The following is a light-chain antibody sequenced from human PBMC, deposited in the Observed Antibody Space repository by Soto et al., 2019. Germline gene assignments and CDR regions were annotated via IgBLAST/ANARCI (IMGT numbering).Light chain of an antibody. Sequence: LTQPASVSRSPGQSITSSCTGTGSDVGGYDYVSWYQHHPGKAPKVMIYEDTNRPSGVSNRFSGSKSGNTASLTISGLLAEDEADYYCSSDTSSSTYVFGPGTKVTVL. V-gene: IGLV2-14*01. J-gene: IGLJ1*01. CDR2: EDT. CDR3: SSDTSSSTYV. CDR1: GSDVGGYDY.